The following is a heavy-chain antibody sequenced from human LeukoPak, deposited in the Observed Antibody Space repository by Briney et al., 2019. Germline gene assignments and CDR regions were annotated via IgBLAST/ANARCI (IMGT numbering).Heavy chain of an antibody. D-gene: IGHD6-6*01. V-gene: IGHV4-59*01. CDR3: ARDQGRHEYNSSSHWYFDL. Sequence: SETLSLTCTVSGGSLSSYYWSWIRQPPGKGLEWIGYIYYSGSTNYNPSLKSRVTISVDTSKNQFSLKLSSVTAADTAVYYCARDQGRHEYNSSSHWYFDLWGRGTLVTVSS. CDR1: GGSLSSYY. J-gene: IGHJ2*01. CDR2: IYYSGST.